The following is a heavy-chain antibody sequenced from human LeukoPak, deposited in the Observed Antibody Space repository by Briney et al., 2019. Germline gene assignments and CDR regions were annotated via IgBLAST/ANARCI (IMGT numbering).Heavy chain of an antibody. CDR3: SKGGRYPPTDAFDI. J-gene: IGHJ3*02. D-gene: IGHD3-9*01. Sequence: GGSLRLSCAASGFTFDDYAMHWVRQPPGKGLEWVSGISWHSGTKGYADSVKGRFTISRDNAKNSLFLQMNSLRPEDMALYYCSKGGRYPPTDAFDIWGEGTMV. CDR2: ISWHSGTK. V-gene: IGHV3-9*03. CDR1: GFTFDDYA.